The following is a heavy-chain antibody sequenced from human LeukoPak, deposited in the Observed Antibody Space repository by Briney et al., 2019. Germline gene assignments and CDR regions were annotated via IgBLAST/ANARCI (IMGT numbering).Heavy chain of an antibody. CDR3: AKDIGGGRTEYYMDV. Sequence: PGGSLRLSCAASGFTFSSYWMSWVRQAPGKGLEWVSLISWDGGSTYYADSVKGRFTISRDNSKNSLYLQMNSLRAEDTALYYCAKDIGGGRTEYYMDVWGKGTTVTVSS. CDR2: ISWDGGST. V-gene: IGHV3-43D*03. J-gene: IGHJ6*03. D-gene: IGHD3-16*01. CDR1: GFTFSSYW.